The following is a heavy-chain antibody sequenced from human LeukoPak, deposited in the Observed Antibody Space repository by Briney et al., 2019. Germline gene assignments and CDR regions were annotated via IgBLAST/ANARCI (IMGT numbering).Heavy chain of an antibody. V-gene: IGHV1-69*05. CDR1: GGTFNSYA. D-gene: IGHD3-3*01. CDR2: IIPIFGTA. J-gene: IGHJ6*03. Sequence: SVKVSCKASGGTFNSYAISWVRQAPGQGLEWMGGIIPIFGTANYAQKFQGRVTITTDESTSTAYMELSSLRSEDTAVYYCARGQPYYDFWSGYYPYMDVWGKGTTVTVSS. CDR3: ARGQPYYDFWSGYYPYMDV.